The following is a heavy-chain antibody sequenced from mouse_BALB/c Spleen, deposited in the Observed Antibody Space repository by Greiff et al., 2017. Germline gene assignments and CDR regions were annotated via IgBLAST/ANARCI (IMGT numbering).Heavy chain of an antibody. Sequence: EVKLMESGGGLVQPGGSLRLSCATSGFTFTDYYMSWVRQPPGKALEWLGFIRNKANGYTTEYSASVKGRFTISRDNSQSILYLQMNTLRAEDSATYYCARRRDWYLDVWGAGTTVTVSS. J-gene: IGHJ1*01. CDR1: GFTFTDYY. V-gene: IGHV7-3*02. CDR2: IRNKANGYTT. CDR3: ARRRDWYLDV.